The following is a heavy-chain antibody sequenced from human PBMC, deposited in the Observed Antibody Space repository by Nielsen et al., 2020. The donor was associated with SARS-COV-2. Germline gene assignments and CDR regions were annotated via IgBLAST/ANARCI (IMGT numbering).Heavy chain of an antibody. D-gene: IGHD6-13*01. CDR3: ARGLNSWYYYNIGGWFDP. CDR1: GGSISSGGYY. J-gene: IGHJ5*02. V-gene: IGHV4-31*03. CDR2: IYYSGST. Sequence: SETLSLTCTVSGGSISSGGYYWSWIRQHPGKGLEWIGYIYYSGSTYYNPSLKSRVTISVDTFKNQFSLKLSSVTAADTAVYYCARGLNSWYYYNIGGWFDPWGQGTLVTVSS.